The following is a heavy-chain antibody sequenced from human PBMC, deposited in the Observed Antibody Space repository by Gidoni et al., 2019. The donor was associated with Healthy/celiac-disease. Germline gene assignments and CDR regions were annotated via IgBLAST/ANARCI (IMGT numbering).Heavy chain of an antibody. CDR2: ISSSSSTI. CDR3: ARVTPISPYDSSGRPYYYYHYGMDV. V-gene: IGHV3-48*02. D-gene: IGHD3-22*01. Sequence: EVQLVESGGGLVQPGGSLRLSCAASGFPFSSYSMNWVRQAPGKGLEWVSYISSSSSTIYYADSVKGRFTISRDNAKNSLYLQMNSLRDEDTAVYYCARVTPISPYDSSGRPYYYYHYGMDVWGQGTTVTVSS. CDR1: GFPFSSYS. J-gene: IGHJ6*02.